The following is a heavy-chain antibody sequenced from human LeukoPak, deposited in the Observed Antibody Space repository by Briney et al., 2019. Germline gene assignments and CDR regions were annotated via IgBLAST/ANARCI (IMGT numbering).Heavy chain of an antibody. CDR3: ARVYYYGSGSYYNDNWFDP. V-gene: IGHV1-18*04. CDR2: ISAYNGNT. Sequence: ASVKVSCKASGYTFTSYGISWVRQAPGQGLEWMGWISAYNGNTNYAQKLQGRVTMTTDTSTRTAYMELRSLRSDDTAVYYCARVYYYGSGSYYNDNWFDPWGQGTLVTVSS. CDR1: GYTFTSYG. D-gene: IGHD3-10*01. J-gene: IGHJ5*02.